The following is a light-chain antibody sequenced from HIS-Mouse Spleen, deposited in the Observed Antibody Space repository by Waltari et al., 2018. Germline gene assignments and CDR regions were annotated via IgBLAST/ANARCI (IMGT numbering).Light chain of an antibody. J-gene: IGLJ1*01. CDR2: SNN. CDR3: AAWDDSLNGNYV. Sequence: QSVLTQPPSASGTPGQRVTIPCSGSSSNLGSNTVTWYQQLPGTAPKLLIYSNNQRPSGVPDRFSGSKSGTSASLAISGLQSEDEADYYCAAWDDSLNGNYVFGTGTKVTVL. CDR1: SSNLGSNT. V-gene: IGLV1-44*01.